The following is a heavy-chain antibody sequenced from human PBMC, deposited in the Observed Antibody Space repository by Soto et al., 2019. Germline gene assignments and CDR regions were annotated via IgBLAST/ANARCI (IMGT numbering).Heavy chain of an antibody. J-gene: IGHJ3*02. CDR3: VRDRGYDDAFDI. Sequence: SETLSLTCTVSGYSISSGYYWGWIRQPPGKGLEWIGSIYHSGSTYYNPSLKSRVTISVDTSKNQFSLKLSSVTAADTAVYYCVRDRGYDDAFDIWGQGTMVTVSS. V-gene: IGHV4-38-2*02. CDR2: IYHSGST. CDR1: GYSISSGYY. D-gene: IGHD5-12*01.